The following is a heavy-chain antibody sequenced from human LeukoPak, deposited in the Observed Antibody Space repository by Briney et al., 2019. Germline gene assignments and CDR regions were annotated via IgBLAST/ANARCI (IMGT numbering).Heavy chain of an antibody. CDR1: GYTFTGYY. D-gene: IGHD2-15*01. CDR2: INPNSGGT. J-gene: IGHJ5*02. Sequence: ASVKVSCKASGYTFTGYYMHWVRQAPGLGLEWMGWINPNSGGTNYAQKFQGRVTMTRDTSISTAYMELSRLRSDDTAVYYCARVRGGSPIRNWFDPWGQGTLVTVSS. CDR3: ARVRGGSPIRNWFDP. V-gene: IGHV1-2*02.